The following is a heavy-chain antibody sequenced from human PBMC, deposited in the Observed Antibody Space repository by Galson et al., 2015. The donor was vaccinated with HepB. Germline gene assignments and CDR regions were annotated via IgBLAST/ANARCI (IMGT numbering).Heavy chain of an antibody. Sequence: SLRLSCAASGFTFSSYAMHWVRQAPGKGLEYVSAISSNGGSTYYANSVKGRFTISRDNSKNTLYLQMGSLRAEDMAVYYCARGYYYGGYFDYWGQGTLVTVSS. J-gene: IGHJ4*02. V-gene: IGHV3-64*01. CDR3: ARGYYYGGYFDY. CDR1: GFTFSSYA. CDR2: ISSNGGST. D-gene: IGHD3-10*01.